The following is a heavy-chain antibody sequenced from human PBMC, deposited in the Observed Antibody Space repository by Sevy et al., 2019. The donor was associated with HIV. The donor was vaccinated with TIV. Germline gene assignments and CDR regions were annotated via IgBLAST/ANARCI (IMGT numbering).Heavy chain of an antibody. CDR3: ARTYLSPVAVTGDYYYYGMDV. V-gene: IGHV3-33*01. CDR1: GFTFSSYG. J-gene: IGHJ6*02. CDR2: IWYDGSKK. Sequence: GGSLRLSCAASGFTFSSYGMHWVRQAPGKGLEWVAVIWYDGSKKYYVDSVKGRFTISRDNSKNTLYLQMNSLRAEDMAVYYCARTYLSPVAVTGDYYYYGMDVWGQGTTVTVSS. D-gene: IGHD6-19*01.